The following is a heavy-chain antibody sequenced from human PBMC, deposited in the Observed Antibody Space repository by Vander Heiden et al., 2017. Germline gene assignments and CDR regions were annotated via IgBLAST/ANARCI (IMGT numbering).Heavy chain of an antibody. D-gene: IGHD3-10*01. CDR2: IYYRGST. Sequence: QLQLQESGPGLVKPSETLSLTCTVSGGSIRSSSYYWGWIRQPPGKGLEWIGSIYYRGSTYYNPSLKSRVTISVDTSKNQFSLKLSSVTAADTAVYYCARSGSGIHDYWGQGTLVTVSS. CDR1: GGSIRSSSYY. V-gene: IGHV4-39*01. CDR3: ARSGSGIHDY. J-gene: IGHJ4*02.